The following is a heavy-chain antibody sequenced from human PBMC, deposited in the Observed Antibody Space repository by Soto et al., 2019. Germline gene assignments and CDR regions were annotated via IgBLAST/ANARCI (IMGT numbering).Heavy chain of an antibody. CDR2: SIPSFGTA. J-gene: IGHJ4*02. CDR3: ARTAPMDAGDKYYYDF. V-gene: IGHV1-69*01. CDR1: GGTFSTFG. D-gene: IGHD3-16*01. Sequence: QVQLVQSGAEVKKTGSSVKVSCKTSGGTFSTFGISWVRQAPGQGLEWMGGSIPSFGTAEYSQKFEDRITITADESTNTVYMDLRSLTSEDTAIYYCARTAPMDAGDKYYYDFWGQGALVTVSS.